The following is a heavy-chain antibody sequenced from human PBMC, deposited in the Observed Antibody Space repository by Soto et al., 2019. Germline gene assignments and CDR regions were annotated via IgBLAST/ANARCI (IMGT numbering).Heavy chain of an antibody. CDR3: VKDYDFWSGYTGDYYYYGMDV. CDR2: ICSNGGST. J-gene: IGHJ6*02. D-gene: IGHD3-3*01. V-gene: IGHV3-64D*08. Sequence: GGSLRLSCSASGFTFSSYAMHWVRQAPGKGLENVSVICSNGGSTYYADSVKGRFTISRDNSKNTLYLQMSSLRAEDTAVYYCVKDYDFWSGYTGDYYYYGMDVWGQGTTVTVSS. CDR1: GFTFSSYA.